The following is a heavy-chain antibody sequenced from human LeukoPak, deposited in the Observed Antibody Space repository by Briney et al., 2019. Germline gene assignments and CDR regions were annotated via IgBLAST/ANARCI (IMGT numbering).Heavy chain of an antibody. CDR3: ARGYYDYVWGSYRPGSFDY. Sequence: GGSLRLSCAASGSTFSRYAMSWVRQAPGKGLEWLSAISESDGSTYYADSVKGRFTISRDNSKNTLYLQMNSLRAEDTAVYYCARGYYDYVWGSYRPGSFDYWGQGTLVTVSS. CDR1: GSTFSRYA. J-gene: IGHJ4*02. CDR2: ISESDGST. D-gene: IGHD3-16*02. V-gene: IGHV3-23*01.